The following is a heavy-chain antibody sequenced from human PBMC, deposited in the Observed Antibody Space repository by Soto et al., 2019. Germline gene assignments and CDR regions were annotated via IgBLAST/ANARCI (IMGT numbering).Heavy chain of an antibody. J-gene: IGHJ6*02. CDR3: ASSVGTYYYYGMDV. CDR2: IYYSGST. D-gene: IGHD1-26*01. CDR1: GGSVSSGSYY. V-gene: IGHV4-61*01. Sequence: PSETLSLTCTVSGGSVSSGSYYWSWIRQPPGKGLEWIGYIYYSGSTNYNPSLKSRVTISVDTSKNQFSLKLSSVTAADTAVYYCASSVGTYYYYGMDVWGQGTLVTVSS.